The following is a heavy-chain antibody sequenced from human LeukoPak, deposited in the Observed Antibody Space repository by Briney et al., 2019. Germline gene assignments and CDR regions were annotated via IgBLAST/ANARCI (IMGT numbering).Heavy chain of an antibody. Sequence: KPSETLSLTCTVSGGSISSSSYYWGWIRQPPGKGLEWIGSIYYSGSTYYNPSLKSRVTISVDTSKNQFSLKLSSVTAADTAVYYCARWLSQGEWFDPWGQGTLVTVSS. J-gene: IGHJ5*02. V-gene: IGHV4-39*01. D-gene: IGHD6-19*01. CDR1: GGSISSSSYY. CDR2: IYYSGST. CDR3: ARWLSQGEWFDP.